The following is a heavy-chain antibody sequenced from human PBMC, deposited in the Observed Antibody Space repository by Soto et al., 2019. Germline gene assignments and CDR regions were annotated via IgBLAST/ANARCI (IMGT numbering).Heavy chain of an antibody. D-gene: IGHD3-22*01. CDR2: ISYDGSNK. V-gene: IGHV3-30-3*01. Sequence: GASVKVSCKASGFTFSSYAMHWVRQAPGKGLEWVAVISYDGSNKYYADSVKGRFTISRDNSKNTLYLQMNSLRAEDTAVYYCARVGYYDSSGHIDYWGQGTLVTVSS. J-gene: IGHJ4*02. CDR1: GFTFSSYA. CDR3: ARVGYYDSSGHIDY.